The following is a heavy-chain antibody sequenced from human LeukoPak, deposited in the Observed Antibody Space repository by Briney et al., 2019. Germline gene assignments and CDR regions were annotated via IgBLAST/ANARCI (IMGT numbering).Heavy chain of an antibody. CDR2: IYYSGNT. Sequence: PSETLSLTCTVSGGSVSISNYYWGWVRQPPGKGLEWVGSIYYSGNTYYNPSLKRRVTISVDTSQNQFSLKLFSLTAADTAVYYCSRHAHSPSYEFWGQGILVTVSS. CDR1: GGSVSISNYY. CDR3: SRHAHSPSYEF. J-gene: IGHJ4*02. V-gene: IGHV4-39*01. D-gene: IGHD3-3*01.